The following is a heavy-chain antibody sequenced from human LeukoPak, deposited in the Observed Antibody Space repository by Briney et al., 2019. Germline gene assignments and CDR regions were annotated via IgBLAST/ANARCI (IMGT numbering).Heavy chain of an antibody. CDR1: GFTFSSYA. CDR2: ISGSGGST. Sequence: DPGGSLRLSCAASGFTFSSYAMSWVRQAPGKGLEWVSAISGSGGSTYYADSVKGRFTISRDNSKNTLYLQMNSLRAEDTAVYYCAEGACSGGSCYVEYWGQGTLVTVSS. V-gene: IGHV3-23*01. J-gene: IGHJ4*02. CDR3: AEGACSGGSCYVEY. D-gene: IGHD2-15*01.